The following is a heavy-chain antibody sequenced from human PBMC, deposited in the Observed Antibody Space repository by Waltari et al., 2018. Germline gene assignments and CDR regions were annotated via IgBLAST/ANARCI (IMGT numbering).Heavy chain of an antibody. J-gene: IGHJ3*02. Sequence: EVQLLESGGGLVQPGGSLRLSCAASGFTFSSYAMSWVRQAPGKGLEWVSAISGSGGSTYDADSVKGRFTISRDNSKNTLYLQMNSLRAEDTAVYYCAKDRDSGSYREDDAFDIWGQGTMVTVSS. V-gene: IGHV3-23*01. CDR2: ISGSGGST. CDR3: AKDRDSGSYREDDAFDI. D-gene: IGHD1-26*01. CDR1: GFTFSSYA.